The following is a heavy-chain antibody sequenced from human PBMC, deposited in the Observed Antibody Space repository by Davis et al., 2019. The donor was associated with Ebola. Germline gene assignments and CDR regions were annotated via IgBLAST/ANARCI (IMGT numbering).Heavy chain of an antibody. CDR3: ARSYDILTGFYDYFDY. J-gene: IGHJ4*02. Sequence: GESLKISCKASGYYFPSNWIAWVRQMPGKGLEWMGIIYPGDSDTRYSPSFQGQITISDDKSINTASLQWNNLKASDTAMYYCARSYDILTGFYDYFDYWGQGTLVTVSS. CDR1: GYYFPSNW. D-gene: IGHD3-9*01. V-gene: IGHV5-51*01. CDR2: IYPGDSDT.